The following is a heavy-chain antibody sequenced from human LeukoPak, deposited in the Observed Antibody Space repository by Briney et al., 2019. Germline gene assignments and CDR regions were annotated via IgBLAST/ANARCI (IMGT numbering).Heavy chain of an antibody. CDR3: VVAGTTFHYLDY. D-gene: IGHD6-19*01. CDR1: GYTFTGYD. J-gene: IGHJ4*02. V-gene: IGHV1-2*02. CDR2: INPNSGGT. Sequence: ASVKVSCKASGYTFTGYDMHWVRQAPGQWLEWMGWINPNSGGTSYAQRFQGRVTMTRDTSSSTAYMEVNSLRSDDTAVYYCVVAGTTFHYLDYWGQGSLVTVSS.